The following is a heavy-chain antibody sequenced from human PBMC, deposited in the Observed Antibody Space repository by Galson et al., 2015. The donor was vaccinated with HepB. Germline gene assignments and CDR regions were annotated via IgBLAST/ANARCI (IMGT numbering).Heavy chain of an antibody. Sequence: SLRLSCAASGFTFSSYSMNWVRQAPGKGLEWVSYISSSSSTIYYADSVKGRFTISRDNAKNSLYLQMNSLRAEDTAVYYCARDDGYDNWYFDLWGRGTLVTVSS. V-gene: IGHV3-48*04. J-gene: IGHJ2*01. CDR1: GFTFSSYS. CDR2: ISSSSSTI. CDR3: ARDDGYDNWYFDL. D-gene: IGHD5-12*01.